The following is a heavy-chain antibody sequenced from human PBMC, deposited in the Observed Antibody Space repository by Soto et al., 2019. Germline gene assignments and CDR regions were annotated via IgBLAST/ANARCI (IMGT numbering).Heavy chain of an antibody. J-gene: IGHJ4*02. CDR1: GFTFSRYS. D-gene: IGHD3-10*01. CDR3: AKKVNSGPGSQYFDY. V-gene: IGHV3-23*01. Sequence: EVQLLESGGGLVQPGGSLRLSCAASGFTFSRYSMSWVRQAPGKGLEWVSGFRTSGDGGTTYYADSVKGRFTISRDNSKNMLFLQMNSLRAEDTAIYYCAKKVNSGPGSQYFDYWGQGTLVTVSS. CDR2: FRTSGDGGTT.